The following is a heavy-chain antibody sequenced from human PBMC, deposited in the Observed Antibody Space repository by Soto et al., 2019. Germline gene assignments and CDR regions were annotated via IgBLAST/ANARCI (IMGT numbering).Heavy chain of an antibody. V-gene: IGHV4-39*01. J-gene: IGHJ4*02. CDR1: GGSISSSSYY. CDR3: ARHQDDAVAGTDY. D-gene: IGHD6-19*01. Sequence: QLQLQESGPGLVKPSETLSLTCTVSGGSISSSSYYWGWIRQPPGKGLERIGSIYYSGSTYYNPSLKSRVTISVDTSKNQFSLKLSSVTAADTAVYYCARHQDDAVAGTDYWGQGTLVTVSS. CDR2: IYYSGST.